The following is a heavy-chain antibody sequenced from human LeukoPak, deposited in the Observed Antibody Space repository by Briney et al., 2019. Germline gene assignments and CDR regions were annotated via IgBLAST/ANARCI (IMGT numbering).Heavy chain of an antibody. CDR3: AGGDEMATITWYYFDY. D-gene: IGHD5-24*01. J-gene: IGHJ4*02. V-gene: IGHV3-21*01. Sequence: PGGSLRLSCAASGFTFSSYSMNWVRQAPGKGLEWVSSISSSSSYIYYADSVKGRFTISRDNAKNSLYLQMNSLRAEDTAVYYCAGGDEMATITWYYFDYWGQGTLVTVSS. CDR1: GFTFSSYS. CDR2: ISSSSSYI.